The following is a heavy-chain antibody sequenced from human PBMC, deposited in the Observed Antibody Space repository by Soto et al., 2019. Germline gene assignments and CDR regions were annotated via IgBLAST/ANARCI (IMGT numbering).Heavy chain of an antibody. V-gene: IGHV3-23*01. J-gene: IGHJ4*02. CDR1: GFTFSSYD. Sequence: EVQLLESGGGLVQPGGSLRLSCTASGFTFSSYDMNWVPQAPGKGLEWVSSISARGRSTHYSDSVKGRFTISRDNSNNTMYLQMNSLRDEDTAVYYCTKEPTATVNCDYWGQGTLVTVSS. CDR2: ISARGRST. CDR3: TKEPTATVNCDY. D-gene: IGHD4-17*01.